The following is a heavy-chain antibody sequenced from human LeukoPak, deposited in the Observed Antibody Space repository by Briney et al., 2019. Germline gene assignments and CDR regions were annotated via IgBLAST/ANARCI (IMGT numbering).Heavy chain of an antibody. D-gene: IGHD6-13*01. Sequence: GASVKVSCKASGYTFTGYYMHWVRRAPGQGLEWMGRINPNSGGTNYAQKFQGRVTMTRDTSISTAYMELSRLRSDDTAVYYCARKAAAAPEVDYWGQGTLVTVSS. CDR2: INPNSGGT. CDR1: GYTFTGYY. J-gene: IGHJ4*02. CDR3: ARKAAAAPEVDY. V-gene: IGHV1-2*06.